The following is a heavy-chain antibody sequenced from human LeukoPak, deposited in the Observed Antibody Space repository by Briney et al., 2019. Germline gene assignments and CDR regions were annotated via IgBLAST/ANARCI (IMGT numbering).Heavy chain of an antibody. D-gene: IGHD4-23*01. Sequence: GGSLRLSCAASGFTVSSNYMSWVRQAPGKGLVWVSRINSDGSSTSYADSVKGRFTISRDNAKNTLYLQMNSLRAEDTAVYYCAREGPETDYGGNSDYFDYWGQGTLVTVSS. CDR2: INSDGSST. CDR3: AREGPETDYGGNSDYFDY. J-gene: IGHJ4*02. V-gene: IGHV3-74*01. CDR1: GFTVSSNY.